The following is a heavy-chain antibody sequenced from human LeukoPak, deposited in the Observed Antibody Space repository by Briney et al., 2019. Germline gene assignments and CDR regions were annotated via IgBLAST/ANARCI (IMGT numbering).Heavy chain of an antibody. J-gene: IGHJ4*02. CDR3: ARARSGYYYSSFDY. Sequence: SETLSLTCAVYGGSFSGYYWSWIRQPPGKGLEWIGEINHSGSTNYNPSLKSRVTISVDTSKNQFSLKLSSVTAADTAVYYCARARSGYYYSSFDYWGQGTLVTVSS. D-gene: IGHD3-22*01. CDR1: GGSFSGYY. V-gene: IGHV4-34*01. CDR2: INHSGST.